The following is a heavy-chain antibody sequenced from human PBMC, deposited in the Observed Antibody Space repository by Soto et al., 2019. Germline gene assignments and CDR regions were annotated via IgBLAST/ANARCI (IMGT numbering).Heavy chain of an antibody. J-gene: IGHJ5*02. D-gene: IGHD2-15*01. Sequence: EVQLLESGGDLVQPGGSLKLSCAASGFTFSNYAMSWVRQAPGQGLEWVSTISGGGGSAYYADSVKGRFTISRDKAKNTVILQMKRLRGEDTALYYCAKGGCSGGSCYSFDLWGQGTLVTVSS. CDR3: AKGGCSGGSCYSFDL. CDR2: ISGGGGSA. CDR1: GFTFSNYA. V-gene: IGHV3-23*01.